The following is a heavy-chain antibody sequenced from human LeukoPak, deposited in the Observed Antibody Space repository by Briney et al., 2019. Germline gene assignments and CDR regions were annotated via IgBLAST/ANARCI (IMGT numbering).Heavy chain of an antibody. CDR2: ISGSGGRT. D-gene: IGHD1-1*01. CDR1: GFTFSSYA. Sequence: GGSLRLSCAASGFTFSSYAMSWVRQAPGKGLEWVSAISGSGGRTYYADSVKGRFTISRDNSKNTLYLQMNSLRAEDTAVYYCAKTPGGTRSNFDYWGQGTLVTVSS. CDR3: AKTPGGTRSNFDY. J-gene: IGHJ4*02. V-gene: IGHV3-23*01.